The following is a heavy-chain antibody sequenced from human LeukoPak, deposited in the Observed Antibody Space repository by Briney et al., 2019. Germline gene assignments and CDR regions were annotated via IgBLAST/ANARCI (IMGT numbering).Heavy chain of an antibody. V-gene: IGHV3-64D*06. CDR2: ISSNGGTT. CDR1: GFTSRSYT. Sequence: GGSLRLSCSASGFTSRSYTMHWVRQAPGKGLEYVSGISSNGGTTYYADSVNGRFTITRDNSSNTLYPQKSSLRAEATAVYYCVEREGYCMDVWGQGTTVTVSS. D-gene: IGHD5-24*01. J-gene: IGHJ6*02. CDR3: VEREGYCMDV.